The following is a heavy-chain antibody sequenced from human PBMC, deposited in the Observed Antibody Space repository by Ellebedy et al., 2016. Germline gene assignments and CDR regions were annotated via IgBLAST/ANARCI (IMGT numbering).Heavy chain of an antibody. CDR1: GYTFTSYD. J-gene: IGHJ6*02. D-gene: IGHD2-21*02. Sequence: ASVKVSCXASGYTFTSYDIHWVRQATGQGLEWMGWMNPNSGNTGYAQKFQGRVTMTRNTSISTAYMELSSLRSEDTAVYYCARWEAYCGGDCSINYYYYGMDVWGQGTTVTVS. V-gene: IGHV1-8*01. CDR2: MNPNSGNT. CDR3: ARWEAYCGGDCSINYYYYGMDV.